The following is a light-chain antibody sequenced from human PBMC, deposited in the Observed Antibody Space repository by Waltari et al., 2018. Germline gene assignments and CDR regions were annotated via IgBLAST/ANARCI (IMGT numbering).Light chain of an antibody. V-gene: IGLV2-14*03. CDR2: DVS. Sequence: QSALTQPASVSGSPGQSITISCTGTSSDVGGYNYVSWYQQHPGTAPTLMIYDVSNRPAGGSSRFSCSKSGNTASLPIAGLQAEDEADYYCSSYTSSSTLVFGGGTKLTVL. J-gene: IGLJ2*01. CDR3: SSYTSSSTLV. CDR1: SSDVGGYNY.